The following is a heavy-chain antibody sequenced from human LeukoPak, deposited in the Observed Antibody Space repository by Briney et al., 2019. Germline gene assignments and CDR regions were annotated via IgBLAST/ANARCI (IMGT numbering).Heavy chain of an antibody. V-gene: IGHV3-23*01. CDR1: GFTFSSYA. CDR3: AKGGATSRYYFDY. J-gene: IGHJ4*02. Sequence: GGSLRLSCAASGFTFSSYAMSWVRQAPGKGLEWVSDIIGSGGSTYYADTVKGRFTISRDNSKNTLYLKMNSLRAEDTAVYYCAKGGATSRYYFDYWGRGTLVTVSS. D-gene: IGHD4/OR15-4a*01. CDR2: IIGSGGST.